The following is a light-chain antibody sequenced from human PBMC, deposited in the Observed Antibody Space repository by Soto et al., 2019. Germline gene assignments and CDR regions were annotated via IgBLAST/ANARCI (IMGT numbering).Light chain of an antibody. V-gene: IGKV1-39*01. CDR1: ESISRH. CDR2: AAS. Sequence: DIQMSQSPSSLSASVGDRVTITCRAAESISRHLNWYQQKPGRAPDLLIYAASTLQNGVPSRFTGSGSGTEFTLTITGLQLEDFATYYCQQDYSTLATFGQGTRLEIK. J-gene: IGKJ5*01. CDR3: QQDYSTLAT.